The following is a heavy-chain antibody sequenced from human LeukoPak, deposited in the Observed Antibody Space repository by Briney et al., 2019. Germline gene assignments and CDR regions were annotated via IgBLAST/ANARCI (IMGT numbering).Heavy chain of an antibody. D-gene: IGHD2-21*02. CDR1: GLTFNNYA. CDR2: ISGGGGTT. V-gene: IGHV3-23*01. CDR3: AKDYEAYCGGDCSSFFDY. Sequence: GGSLRLSCAASGLTFNNYAMSWVRQAPGKGLGWVSAISGGGGTTYYADSVKGRFTISRDNSKNTVNLQMNSLRAEDTAVYYCAKDYEAYCGGDCSSFFDYWGQGTLVTVSS. J-gene: IGHJ4*02.